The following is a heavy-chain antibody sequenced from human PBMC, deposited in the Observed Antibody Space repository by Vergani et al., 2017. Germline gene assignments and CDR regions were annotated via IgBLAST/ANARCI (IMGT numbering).Heavy chain of an antibody. J-gene: IGHJ6*02. Sequence: QVTLKESGPVLVKPTETLTLTCTVSGFSLSNARMGVSWIRQPPGKALEWLAHIFSNDEKSYSTSLKSRLTISKDTSKSQVVLTMANMDPVDTATYYCARLRGYDSWDYYGMDVWGQGTTVTVSS. CDR1: GFSLSNARMG. V-gene: IGHV2-26*01. CDR3: ARLRGYDSWDYYGMDV. D-gene: IGHD5-12*01. CDR2: IFSNDEK.